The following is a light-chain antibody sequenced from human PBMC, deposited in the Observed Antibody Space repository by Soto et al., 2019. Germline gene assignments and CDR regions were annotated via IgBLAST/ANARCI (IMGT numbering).Light chain of an antibody. CDR1: QSLSGRY. Sequence: DTMLTQSPGTLALSPGEGATLSCRASQSLSGRYLAWYQQKPGQAPRLLIYGASTRATGIPDRFSGSGSGTDFTLTISRLEPEDFAVYYCQQYDSSPRTFGQGTKVDTK. CDR3: QQYDSSPRT. V-gene: IGKV3-20*01. CDR2: GAS. J-gene: IGKJ1*01.